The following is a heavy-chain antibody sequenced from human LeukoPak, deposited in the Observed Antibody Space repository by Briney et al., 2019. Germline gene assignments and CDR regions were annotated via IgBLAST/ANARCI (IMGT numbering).Heavy chain of an antibody. Sequence: SETLSLTCTVSGSSISSYFWSWIRQPPGMGLEWIGYISYSGSTNYNPSLRSRVTISLDTSKNQFSLKLSSATAADTAVYYCARVPNYCSGGSCYPYNWFDPWGQGTPVTVSS. CDR3: ARVPNYCSGGSCYPYNWFDP. CDR2: ISYSGST. D-gene: IGHD2-15*01. J-gene: IGHJ5*02. CDR1: GSSISSYF. V-gene: IGHV4-59*01.